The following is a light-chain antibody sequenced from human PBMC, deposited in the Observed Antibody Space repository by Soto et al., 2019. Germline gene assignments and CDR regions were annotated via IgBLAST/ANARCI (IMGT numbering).Light chain of an antibody. CDR2: DVY. Sequence: QSALTQPRSVSGSPGQSVTISCTGTSSDFVSWYQQLPGKAPKLMIYDVYERPSGVPDRISGSKSGNTASLTISGLQAEDEADYYCCSYTGTYTIGGGTQLTVL. CDR1: SSDF. V-gene: IGLV2-11*01. J-gene: IGLJ7*01. CDR3: CSYTGTYT.